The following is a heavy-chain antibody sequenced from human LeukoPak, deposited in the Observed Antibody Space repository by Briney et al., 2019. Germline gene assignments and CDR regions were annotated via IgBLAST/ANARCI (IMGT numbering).Heavy chain of an antibody. CDR2: INHSGST. D-gene: IGHD3-22*01. CDR3: ARGQPPAYYYDSSGYAWLDY. J-gene: IGHJ4*02. Sequence: SETLSLTCAVYSGSFSGYYWSWIRQPPVKGLEWIGEINHSGSTNYNPSLKSRVTISVDTSKNQFSLKLSSVTAADTAVYYCARGQPPAYYYDSSGYAWLDYWGQGTLVTVSS. CDR1: SGSFSGYY. V-gene: IGHV4-34*01.